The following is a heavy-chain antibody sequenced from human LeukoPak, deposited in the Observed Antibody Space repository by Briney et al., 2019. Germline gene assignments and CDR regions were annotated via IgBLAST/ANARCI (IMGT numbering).Heavy chain of an antibody. J-gene: IGHJ5*02. V-gene: IGHV4-34*01. CDR2: TNHSGST. Sequence: PSETLSLTCAVYGGSFSGYYWSWIRQPPGKGLEWIGETNHSGSTNYNPSLKSRVTISVDTSKNQFSLKLSSVTAADTAVYYCARGEQLVTTPAGFDPWGQGTLVTVSS. D-gene: IGHD6-13*01. CDR1: GGSFSGYY. CDR3: ARGEQLVTTPAGFDP.